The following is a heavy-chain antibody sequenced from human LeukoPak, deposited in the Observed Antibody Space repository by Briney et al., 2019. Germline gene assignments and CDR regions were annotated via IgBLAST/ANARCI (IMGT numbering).Heavy chain of an antibody. J-gene: IGHJ3*01. V-gene: IGHV3-7*01. Sequence: GGSLRLSCAASGFTVSSNYMSWVRQAPGKGLEWVANMKGDGSEMHYGDSVKGRFTISRDNTKSSLYLQMNSLRAEDTAVYYCARPAYTAAYDLWGQGTMVTVSS. D-gene: IGHD3-16*01. CDR1: GFTVSSNY. CDR3: ARPAYTAAYDL. CDR2: MKGDGSEM.